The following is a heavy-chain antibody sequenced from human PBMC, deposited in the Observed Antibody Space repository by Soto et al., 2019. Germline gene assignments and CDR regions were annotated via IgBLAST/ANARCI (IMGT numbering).Heavy chain of an antibody. CDR3: ARESVDCSSTSCLYYFDY. CDR1: GGSISSSNW. D-gene: IGHD2-2*01. J-gene: IGHJ4*02. Sequence: SETLSLTCTVSGGSISSSNWWSWVRQPPGKGLEWIGEIYHSGSTNYNPSLKSRVTISVDKSKNQFSLKLSSVTAADTAVYYCARESVDCSSTSCLYYFDYWGQGTLVTVSS. CDR2: IYHSGST. V-gene: IGHV4-4*02.